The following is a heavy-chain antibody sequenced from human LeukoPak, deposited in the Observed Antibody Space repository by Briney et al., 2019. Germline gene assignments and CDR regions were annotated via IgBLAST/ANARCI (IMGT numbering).Heavy chain of an antibody. Sequence: GGSLRLSCAASGFTFSSYWMHWVRQAPGKGLVWVSRINIDGSTSNYADSVKGRFTISRDNAKNAVCLQMSSLRVEDTAVYYCARASALATPPFAYWGQGTLVTVSS. V-gene: IGHV3-74*01. D-gene: IGHD5-12*01. CDR3: ARASALATPPFAY. CDR2: INIDGSTS. CDR1: GFTFSSYW. J-gene: IGHJ4*02.